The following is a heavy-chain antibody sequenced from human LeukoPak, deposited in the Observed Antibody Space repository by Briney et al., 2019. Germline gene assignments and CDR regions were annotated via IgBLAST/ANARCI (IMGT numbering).Heavy chain of an antibody. CDR2: ISSNGGST. Sequence: GGSLRPSCSASGFTFSTYAMHWVRQAPGKGLEYVSGISSNGGSTYYAEFVKGTFTISRDNSKNTVHLQMSSLRAEDTAVYYCVRQIYCSGGSCYSYYFDYWGQGTLVTVSS. CDR3: VRQIYCSGGSCYSYYFDY. V-gene: IGHV3-64D*06. J-gene: IGHJ4*02. D-gene: IGHD2-15*01. CDR1: GFTFSTYA.